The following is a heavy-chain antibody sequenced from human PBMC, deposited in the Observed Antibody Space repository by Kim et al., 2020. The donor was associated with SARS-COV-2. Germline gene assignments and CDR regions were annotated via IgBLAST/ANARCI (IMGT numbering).Heavy chain of an antibody. D-gene: IGHD3-9*01. J-gene: IGHJ4*02. CDR1: GFTFSSYA. CDR3: AGLLTGYYGAAEHFDY. CDR2: ISGSGGST. Sequence: GGSLRLSCAASGFTFSSYAMSWVRQAPGKGLEWVSAISGSGGSTYYADSVKGRFTISRDNSKNTLYLQMNSLRAEDTAVYYCAGLLTGYYGAAEHFDYWGQGTLVTVSS. V-gene: IGHV3-23*01.